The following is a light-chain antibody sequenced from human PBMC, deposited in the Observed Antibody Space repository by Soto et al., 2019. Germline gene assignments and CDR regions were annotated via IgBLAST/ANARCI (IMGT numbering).Light chain of an antibody. CDR3: SSYTSSSTLV. V-gene: IGLV2-14*01. J-gene: IGLJ1*01. CDR2: EVS. CDR1: SSDVGGYNY. Sequence: QSALTQRASVSGSPGQSITISCTGTSSDVGGYNYVSWYQQHPGKAPKLMIYEVSNRPSGVSNRFSGSKSGNTASLTISGLQAEDEADYYCSSYTSSSTLVFGTGTKLT.